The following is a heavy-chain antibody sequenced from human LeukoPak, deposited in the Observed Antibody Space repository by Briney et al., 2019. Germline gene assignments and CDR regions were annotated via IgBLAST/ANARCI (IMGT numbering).Heavy chain of an antibody. CDR3: ARGYCSGGSCYSVDY. J-gene: IGHJ4*02. V-gene: IGHV5-51*01. CDR2: IYPGDSDT. CDR1: GYSFTGDW. Sequence: GESLKISRKGSGYSFTGDWIGWVRQMPGKGLEWMGVIYPGDSDTRYSPSCQGQVTISVDRSISTAYLQWGSLKASDTAMYYCARGYCSGGSCYSVDYWGQGTLVTVSS. D-gene: IGHD2-15*01.